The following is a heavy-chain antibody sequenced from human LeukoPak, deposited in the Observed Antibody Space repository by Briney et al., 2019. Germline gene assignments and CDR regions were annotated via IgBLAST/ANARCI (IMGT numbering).Heavy chain of an antibody. V-gene: IGHV1-18*01. CDR3: ATLSDYRGSRPFDI. CDR1: GYTFTSYG. CDR2: ISGYNGNT. Sequence: ASVKVSCKASGYTFTSYGISWVRQAPGQGLEWMGWISGYNGNTNYAQKLQGRVNMTTDTSTSTAFMELRSLTSDDTAVYYCATLSDYRGSRPFDIWGQGTMVTVSS. J-gene: IGHJ3*02. D-gene: IGHD4-23*01.